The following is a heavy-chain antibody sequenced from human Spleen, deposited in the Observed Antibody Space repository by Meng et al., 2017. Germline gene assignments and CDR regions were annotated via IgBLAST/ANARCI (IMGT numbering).Heavy chain of an antibody. J-gene: IGHJ6*02. CDR3: ARDKEGDQPTYYSYGMDV. CDR1: GYTFTSYG. D-gene: IGHD2-21*02. V-gene: IGHV1-18*01. Sequence: ASVKVSCKASGYTFTSYGISWVRQAPGQGLEWMGWISAYNGNTNYAQKLQGRVTMTTDTSTSTAYVELRSLRFDDTAVYYCARDKEGDQPTYYSYGMDVWGQGTTVTVSS. CDR2: ISAYNGNT.